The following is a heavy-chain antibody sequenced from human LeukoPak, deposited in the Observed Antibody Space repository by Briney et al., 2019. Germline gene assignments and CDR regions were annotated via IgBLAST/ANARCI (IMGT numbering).Heavy chain of an antibody. Sequence: GGSLRLSCAASDFTFSTYAMSWVRQAPGKGLEWVSTISGGGDATYYADSVKGRFTISRDNAKNSLYLQMNSRRAEDTAVYYCAPLENDSSGRRGWGQGTLVTVSS. V-gene: IGHV3-23*01. CDR2: ISGGGDAT. J-gene: IGHJ4*02. D-gene: IGHD3-22*01. CDR3: APLENDSSGRRG. CDR1: DFTFSTYA.